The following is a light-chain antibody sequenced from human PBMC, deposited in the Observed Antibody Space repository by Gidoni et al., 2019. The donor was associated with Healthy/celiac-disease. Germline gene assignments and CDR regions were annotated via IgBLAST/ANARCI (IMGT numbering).Light chain of an antibody. V-gene: IGKV3-15*01. CDR1: QSVSIN. J-gene: IGKJ1*01. CDR2: GAS. Sequence: ELVMKQSPATLSVSPGERATLSCRASQSVSINLAWYQQKPGKAPRLLIYGASTRATGIPARFSGSGSGTEFTLTISSLQSEDFAVYYCQQYNNWWTFXQXTKVEIK. CDR3: QQYNNWWT.